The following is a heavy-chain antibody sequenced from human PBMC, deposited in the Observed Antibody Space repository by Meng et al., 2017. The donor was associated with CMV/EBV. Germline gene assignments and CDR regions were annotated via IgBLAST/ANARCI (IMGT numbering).Heavy chain of an antibody. J-gene: IGHJ4*02. CDR3: AKDLRLESPSDFWSGYFG. CDR2: VSGSGGST. V-gene: IGHV3-23*01. D-gene: IGHD3-3*01. Sequence: ESLKISCAASGFTFSSYAMSWVRQAPGKGLEWVSAVSGSGGSTYYADSVKGRFTISRDNSKNTLYLLMNSLRAEDTAVYYCAKDLRLESPSDFWSGYFGWGQGTLVTVSS. CDR1: GFTFSSYA.